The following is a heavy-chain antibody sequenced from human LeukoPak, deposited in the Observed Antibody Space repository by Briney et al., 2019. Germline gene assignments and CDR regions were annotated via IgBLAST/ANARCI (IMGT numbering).Heavy chain of an antibody. CDR2: ISGSGGST. D-gene: IGHD2-2*01. J-gene: IGHJ3*02. CDR3: AKEGYCSSTSCFDAFDI. Sequence: GRSLRLSCAASGFTFSSYGMSWVRQAPGKGLEWVSAISGSGGSTYYADSVKGRFTISRDNSKNTLYLQMNSLRAEDTAVYYCAKEGYCSSTSCFDAFDIWGQGIMVTVSS. CDR1: GFTFSSYG. V-gene: IGHV3-23*01.